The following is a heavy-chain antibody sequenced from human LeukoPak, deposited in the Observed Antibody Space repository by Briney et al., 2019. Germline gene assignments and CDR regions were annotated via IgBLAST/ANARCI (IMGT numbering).Heavy chain of an antibody. Sequence: SETLSLTCTVSGGSISSYYWSWIRQPPGKGLEWIGYIYYSGSTDSNPSLKSRLTMSVDTSKNQFSMKLSSVTAADTAVYYCAKGGTPITMIVVESNWFDPWGQGTLVTVSS. CDR3: AKGGTPITMIVVESNWFDP. CDR1: GGSISSYY. V-gene: IGHV4-59*01. J-gene: IGHJ5*02. CDR2: IYYSGST. D-gene: IGHD3-22*01.